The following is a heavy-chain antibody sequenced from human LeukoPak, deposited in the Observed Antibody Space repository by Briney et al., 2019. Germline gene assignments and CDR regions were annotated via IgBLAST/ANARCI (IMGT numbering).Heavy chain of an antibody. CDR2: IYYSGST. J-gene: IGHJ4*02. CDR3: ARATPTMDY. Sequence: PSETLSLTCTVSGGSISSYYWSWIRQPPGKGLEWIGYIYYSGSTNYNPSLKSRVTVSVDTSKNQFSLKLSSVTAADTAVYYCARATPTMDYWGQGTLVTVSS. V-gene: IGHV4-59*01. D-gene: IGHD5-12*01. CDR1: GGSISSYY.